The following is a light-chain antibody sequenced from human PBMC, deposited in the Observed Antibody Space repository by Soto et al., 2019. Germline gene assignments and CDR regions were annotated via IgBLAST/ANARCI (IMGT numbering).Light chain of an antibody. CDR2: GVS. Sequence: QSVLTQPGSVFGSPGQSITISCTGTISDFVVYNYVYWYQQHPGKAPKIILYGVSNRPSGVFNRFSGSNSSNPASLTISGLEAEDEADYYCCSYVGSYSYVFGTGTRSPS. V-gene: IGLV2-14*01. CDR1: ISDFVVYNY. J-gene: IGLJ1*01. CDR3: CSYVGSYSYV.